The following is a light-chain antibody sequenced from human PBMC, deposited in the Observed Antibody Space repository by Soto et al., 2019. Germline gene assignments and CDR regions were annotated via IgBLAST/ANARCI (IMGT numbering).Light chain of an antibody. J-gene: IGLJ3*02. Sequence: QPVLTQPPSASGTPGQRVTISCSGSSSNIGSNYVYWYQQLPGTAPKLLIYRNDQRPSGVPDRFSGCKSGTSASLAISGLRSDDEADYYCAVWDDSLRGVVFGGGTKLTVL. V-gene: IGLV1-47*01. CDR3: AVWDDSLRGVV. CDR1: SSNIGSNY. CDR2: RND.